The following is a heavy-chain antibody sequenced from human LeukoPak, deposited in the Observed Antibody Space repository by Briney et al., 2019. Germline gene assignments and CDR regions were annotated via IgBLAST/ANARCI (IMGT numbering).Heavy chain of an antibody. CDR2: IYYSGCT. J-gene: IGHJ6*03. Sequence: ETLSLTCTVSGFSFSSHYWSWIRQPPGKGLEWIGYIYYSGCTNNIPSLKSRVAISVDTSKNQFSQKLRSATAADTAVYYCARCKWLRHNYYYMDVWGKGTTVTVSS. D-gene: IGHD5-12*01. CDR3: ARCKWLRHNYYYMDV. CDR1: GFSFSSHY. V-gene: IGHV4-59*11.